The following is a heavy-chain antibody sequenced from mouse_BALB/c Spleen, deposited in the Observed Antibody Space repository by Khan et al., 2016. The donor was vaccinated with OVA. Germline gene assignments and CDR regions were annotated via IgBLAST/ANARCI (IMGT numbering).Heavy chain of an antibody. CDR3: ARTARIKY. CDR1: GYSITSGYG. Sequence: EVQLQESGPGLVKPSQSLSLTCTVTGYSITSGYGWNWIRQFPGNKLEWMGYIRYSGSTNYNPSLKSRITITRDTSKNQFFLQLNSVTTEDTATYYCARTARIKYWGQGTTLTVSS. V-gene: IGHV3-1*02. D-gene: IGHD1-2*01. J-gene: IGHJ2*01. CDR2: IRYSGST.